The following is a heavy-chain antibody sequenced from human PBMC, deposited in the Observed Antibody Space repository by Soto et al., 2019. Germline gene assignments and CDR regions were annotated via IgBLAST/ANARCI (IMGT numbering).Heavy chain of an antibody. CDR2: MYYTGST. Sequence: TLSLTCAVYGGSVRGYYWTWIRQPPGKDLEWIGHMYYTGSTKYNPSLKSRVTISVDTSKNQFSLKLTSVTAADTAVYYCARDGYSYGTRVYGMDVWGQGTTVTVSS. J-gene: IGHJ6*02. V-gene: IGHV4-59*02. CDR1: GGSVRGYY. D-gene: IGHD5-18*01. CDR3: ARDGYSYGTRVYGMDV.